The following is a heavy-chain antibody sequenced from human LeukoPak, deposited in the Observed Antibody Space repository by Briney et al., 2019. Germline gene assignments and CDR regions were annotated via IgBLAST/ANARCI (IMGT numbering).Heavy chain of an antibody. CDR1: GYSISSGYY. V-gene: IGHV4-38-2*02. J-gene: IGHJ6*03. CDR3: ARAEKNYDFWSGYYRYYYYYYMDV. D-gene: IGHD3-3*01. Sequence: SETLSLTCTVSGYSISSGYYWGWIRQPPGKGLEWIGSIYHSGSTYYNPSLKSRVTISVDTSKNQSSLKLSSVTAADTAVYYCARAEKNYDFWSGYYRYYYYYYMDVWGKGTTVTVSS. CDR2: IYHSGST.